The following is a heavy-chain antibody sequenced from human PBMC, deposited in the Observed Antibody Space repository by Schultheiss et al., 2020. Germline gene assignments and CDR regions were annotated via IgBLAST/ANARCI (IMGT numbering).Heavy chain of an antibody. CDR3: ARRGWQRYFDY. V-gene: IGHV3-21*04. Sequence: GESLKISCATSGFTFSDYYMNWIRQAPGRGLEWVSSISSSSSYIYYADSVKGRFTISRDNAKSTLYLQMNSLRAEDTAVYYCARRGWQRYFDYWGQGTLVTVSS. J-gene: IGHJ4*02. CDR2: ISSSSSYI. D-gene: IGHD6-25*01. CDR1: GFTFSDYY.